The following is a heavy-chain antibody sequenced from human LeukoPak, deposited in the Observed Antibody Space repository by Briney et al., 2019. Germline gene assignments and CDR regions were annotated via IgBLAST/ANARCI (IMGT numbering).Heavy chain of an antibody. V-gene: IGHV4-59*04. CDR3: ARSFVTMVRGAPPHDAFDI. J-gene: IGHJ3*02. CDR1: GGSISSYY. Sequence: SETLSLTCTVSGGSISSYYWSWIRQPPGKGLEWIGYIYHSGSTYYNPSLKSRVTISVDTSKNQFSLKLSSVTAADTAVYYCARSFVTMVRGAPPHDAFDIWGQGTMVTVSS. CDR2: IYHSGST. D-gene: IGHD3-10*01.